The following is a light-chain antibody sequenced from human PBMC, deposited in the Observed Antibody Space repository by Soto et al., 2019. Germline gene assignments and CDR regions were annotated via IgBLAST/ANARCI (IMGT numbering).Light chain of an antibody. CDR1: SSDVGGYNH. V-gene: IGLV2-14*03. Sequence: QSVLTQPASVSGSPGQSITIACTGTSSDVGGYNHVSWYQVHPGKAPSIVIYDVSIRPPAVSDRFSGSTSGNTASLTISGLQAEDEADYYCSSYTATRTVVFGGGTQLTVL. CDR3: SSYTATRTVV. J-gene: IGLJ3*02. CDR2: DVS.